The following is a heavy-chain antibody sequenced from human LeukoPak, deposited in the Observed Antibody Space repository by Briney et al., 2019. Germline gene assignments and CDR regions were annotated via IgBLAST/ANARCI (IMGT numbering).Heavy chain of an antibody. CDR3: ARQGIRGQWLVHFDY. CDR2: IYYSGTT. Sequence: PSETLSLTCSVSGASITNYYWNWIRQPPGKGPEWIGYIYYSGTTNYNPSLKSRVTVSIDTSKNQFSLKLSSVTAADTAVYYCARQGIRGQWLVHFDYWGQGNLVSVSS. CDR1: GASITNYY. D-gene: IGHD6-19*01. J-gene: IGHJ4*02. V-gene: IGHV4-59*08.